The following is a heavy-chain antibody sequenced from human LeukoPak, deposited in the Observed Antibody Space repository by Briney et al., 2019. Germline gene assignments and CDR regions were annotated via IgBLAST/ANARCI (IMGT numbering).Heavy chain of an antibody. CDR2: IAYDGSNK. CDR1: RFTLSSHG. Sequence: VGSLRLSCAPSRFTLSSHGMLWVREAPGPGLEAGAVIAYDGSNKYYAHTVNGRLTISRENSKNTLYLQMHSLRAEGTAVYYWGIVVRGQSAEDAFYIWGQGKMVTVSS. V-gene: IGHV3-30*03. D-gene: IGHD1-26*01. CDR3: GIVVRGQSAEDAFYI. J-gene: IGHJ3*02.